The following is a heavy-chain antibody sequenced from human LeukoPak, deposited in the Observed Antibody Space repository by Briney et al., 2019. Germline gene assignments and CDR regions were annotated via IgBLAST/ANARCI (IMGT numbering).Heavy chain of an antibody. D-gene: IGHD6-19*01. Sequence: PGGSLRLSCVASGFTFSSYTLHWVRQAPGKGLEWVAVISYDGNNKFYADSVKGRFVISRDNYKNTVSLQMNSLRAEDTAIYFCVRDREWLTHFDHWGQGTLVTVSS. V-gene: IGHV3-30*09. J-gene: IGHJ4*02. CDR1: GFTFSSYT. CDR3: VRDREWLTHFDH. CDR2: ISYDGNNK.